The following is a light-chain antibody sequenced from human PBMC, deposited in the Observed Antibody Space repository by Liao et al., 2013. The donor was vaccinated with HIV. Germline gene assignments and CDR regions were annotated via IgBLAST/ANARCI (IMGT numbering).Light chain of an antibody. Sequence: SYELTQPPSLSVAPGGTARITCGGDIIVTKRVHWYQQKPGQAPVLVISYDSDRPSGIPERFSGSNSGNTATLTISGTQAMDEADYYCQAWDSTVFGGGTKLTVL. J-gene: IGLJ3*02. V-gene: IGLV3-21*01. CDR3: QAWDSTV. CDR1: IIVTKR. CDR2: YDS.